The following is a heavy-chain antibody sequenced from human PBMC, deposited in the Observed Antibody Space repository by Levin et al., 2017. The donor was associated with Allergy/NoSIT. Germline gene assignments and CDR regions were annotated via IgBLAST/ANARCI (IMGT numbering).Heavy chain of an antibody. CDR1: GFTFSSYA. Sequence: SGGSLRLSCAASGFTFSSYALHWVRQPPGKGLEWVAVISYDGSNKYYADSVKGRFTISRDNSKNTLYLQMNSLRAEDTAVYYCARGGSVAGTGVSFDYWGQGTLVTVSS. CDR3: ARGGSVAGTGVSFDY. J-gene: IGHJ4*02. D-gene: IGHD6-19*01. CDR2: ISYDGSNK. V-gene: IGHV3-30-3*01.